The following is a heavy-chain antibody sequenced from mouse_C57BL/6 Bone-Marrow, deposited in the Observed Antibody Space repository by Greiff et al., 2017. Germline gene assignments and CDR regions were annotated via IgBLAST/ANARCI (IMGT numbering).Heavy chain of an antibody. Sequence: QVQLQQPGAELVRPGSSVKLSCKASGYTFTSYWMDWVKQRPGQGLEWIGNIYPSDSETHYNQKFKDKATLTVDKSSSTASMQLSSLTSDDSAVYYCTRRGYWYFDVWGTGTTVTVSS. V-gene: IGHV1-61*01. CDR2: IYPSDSET. CDR3: TRRGYWYFDV. J-gene: IGHJ1*03. CDR1: GYTFTSYW.